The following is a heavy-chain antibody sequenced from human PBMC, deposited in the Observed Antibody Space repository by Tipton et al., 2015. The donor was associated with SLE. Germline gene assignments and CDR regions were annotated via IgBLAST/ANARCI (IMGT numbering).Heavy chain of an antibody. CDR3: ARFYPERPNWYFDL. D-gene: IGHD1-1*01. CDR2: INHSGST. Sequence: TLSLTCAVYGGSFSGYYWSWIRQPPGKGLERIGEINHSGSTNYNPSLKSRVTISVDTSKNQFSLKLSSETAADTAVYYCARFYPERPNWYFDLWGRGTLVTVSS. V-gene: IGHV4-34*01. CDR1: GGSFSGYY. J-gene: IGHJ2*01.